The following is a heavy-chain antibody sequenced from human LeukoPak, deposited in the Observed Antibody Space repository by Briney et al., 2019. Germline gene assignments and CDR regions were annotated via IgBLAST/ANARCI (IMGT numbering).Heavy chain of an antibody. V-gene: IGHV3-9*03. D-gene: IGHD1-26*01. CDR2: ISWNSGSI. J-gene: IGHJ3*02. CDR1: GFTFDDYA. CDR3: AKDMLPTGELGAFDI. Sequence: GGSLRLSCTASGFTFDDYAMHWVRQAPGKGLEWVSGISWNSGSIGYADSVKGRFTISRDNAKNSLYLQMNSLRAEDMALYYCAKDMLPTGELGAFDIWGQGTMVTVSS.